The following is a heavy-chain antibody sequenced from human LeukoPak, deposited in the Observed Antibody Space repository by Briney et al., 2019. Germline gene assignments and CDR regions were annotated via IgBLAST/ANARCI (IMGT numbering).Heavy chain of an antibody. D-gene: IGHD3-10*02. J-gene: IGHJ3*02. Sequence: SVKVSCKASGGTFSSYAIGWVRQAPGQGLEWMGRIIPIFGTANYAQRFQGRVTITTDESTSTAYMELSSLRSEDTAVYYCASTYYYVGGDAFDIWGQGTMVTVSS. CDR3: ASTYYYVGGDAFDI. CDR1: GGTFSSYA. CDR2: IIPIFGTA. V-gene: IGHV1-69*05.